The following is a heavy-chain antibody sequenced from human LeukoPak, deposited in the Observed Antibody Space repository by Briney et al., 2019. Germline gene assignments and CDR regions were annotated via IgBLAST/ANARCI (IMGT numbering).Heavy chain of an antibody. D-gene: IGHD4-11*01. CDR3: ARDFPKLQYYYYGMDV. Sequence: SETLSLTCTVSGGSISSGGYYWSWIRQHPGKGLEWIGYIYYSGSTYYNPSLKSRVTISVDTSKNQFSLKLSSVTAADTAVYYCARDFPKLQYYYYGMDVWGQGTTVTVSS. V-gene: IGHV4-30-4*08. J-gene: IGHJ6*02. CDR2: IYYSGST. CDR1: GGSISSGGYY.